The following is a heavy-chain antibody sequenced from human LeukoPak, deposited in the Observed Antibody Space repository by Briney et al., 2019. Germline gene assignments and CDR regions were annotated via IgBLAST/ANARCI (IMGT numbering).Heavy chain of an antibody. D-gene: IGHD3/OR15-3a*01. J-gene: IGHJ4*02. CDR1: GITLSNYG. CDR2: ISDSGGST. V-gene: IGHV3-23*01. CDR3: AKRGVVIRVILVGFHKEAYYFES. Sequence: GGSLRLSCAVSGITLSNYGMSWVRQAPGKGLEWDAGISDSGGSTNYADSVKGRFTISRDNPKNTLYLQMNSLRAEDTAVYFCAKRGVVIRVILVGFHKEAYYFESWGQGALVTVSS.